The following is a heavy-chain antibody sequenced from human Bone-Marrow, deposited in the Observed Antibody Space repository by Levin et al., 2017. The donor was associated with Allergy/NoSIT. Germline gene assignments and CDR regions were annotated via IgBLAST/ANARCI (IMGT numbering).Heavy chain of an antibody. V-gene: IGHV4-34*01. CDR3: ARLQKRWNYLMN. J-gene: IGHJ4*02. D-gene: IGHD1-7*01. CDR1: GSSFSGYY. CDR2: INHSGSA. Sequence: ESLKISCAVYGSSFSGYYWSWIRQPPGGGLEWIGEINHSGSANYNPSLKSRVAMSADSSKNQISLRLTSVTAADTAVYYCARLQKRWNYLMNWGQGTLVTVSS.